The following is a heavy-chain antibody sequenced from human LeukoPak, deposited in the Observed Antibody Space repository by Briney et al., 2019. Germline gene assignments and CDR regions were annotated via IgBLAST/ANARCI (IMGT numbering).Heavy chain of an antibody. CDR1: GGSISSYY. V-gene: IGHV4-59*08. Sequence: SETLSLTCTVSGGSISSYYWSWLRQPPGKGLEWIGYIYYSGSTNYNPSLTRRATISVDTSKKQFSLKLSSVTAADTAVYYCAAGYYDILTGFYFDYWGQGTLVTVSS. CDR3: AAGYYDILTGFYFDY. J-gene: IGHJ4*02. D-gene: IGHD3-9*01. CDR2: IYYSGST.